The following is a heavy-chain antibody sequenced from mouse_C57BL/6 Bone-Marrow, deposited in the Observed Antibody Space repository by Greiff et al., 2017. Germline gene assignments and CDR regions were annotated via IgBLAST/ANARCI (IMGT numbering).Heavy chain of an antibody. CDR2: INPSTGGT. D-gene: IGHD2-5*01. CDR3: ARNYSNYVYYFDY. CDR1: GYSFTGYY. J-gene: IGHJ2*01. Sequence: VQLKESGPELVKPGASVKISCKASGYSFTGYYMNWVKQSPEKSLEWIGEINPSTGGTTYNQKFKAKATLTVDKSSSTAYMQLKSLTSEDSAVYYCARNYSNYVYYFDYWGQGTTLTVSS. V-gene: IGHV1-42*01.